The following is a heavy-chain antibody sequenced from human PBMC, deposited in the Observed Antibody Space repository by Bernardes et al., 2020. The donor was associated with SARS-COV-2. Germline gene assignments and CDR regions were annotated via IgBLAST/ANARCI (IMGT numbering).Heavy chain of an antibody. CDR3: ARGFSSTFNVFDI. V-gene: IGHV1-2*02. J-gene: IGHJ3*02. CDR1: GYTFTDYY. D-gene: IGHD6-13*01. Sequence: ASMKVSCKASGYTFTDYYIHWVRQAPGQGLEWMGWINPDSGGTTYAQKFQGRVTMTRDTSISTAYMELSRLRSDDTAIYYCARGFSSTFNVFDIWGQGTMVTVSS. CDR2: INPDSGGT.